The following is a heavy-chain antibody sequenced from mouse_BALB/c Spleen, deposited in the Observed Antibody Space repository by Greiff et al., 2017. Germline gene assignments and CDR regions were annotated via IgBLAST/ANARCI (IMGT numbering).Heavy chain of an antibody. CDR3: TRSRAFTTVVATRYYYAMDY. V-gene: IGHV1S81*02. D-gene: IGHD1-1*01. J-gene: IGHJ4*01. Sequence: QVQLQQPGAELVKPGASVKLSCKASGYTFTSYYMYWVKQRPGQGLEWIGGINPSNGGTNFNEKFKSKATLTVDKSSSTAYMQLSSLTSEDSAVYYCTRSRAFTTVVATRYYYAMDYWGQGTSVTVSS. CDR2: INPSNGGT. CDR1: GYTFTSYY.